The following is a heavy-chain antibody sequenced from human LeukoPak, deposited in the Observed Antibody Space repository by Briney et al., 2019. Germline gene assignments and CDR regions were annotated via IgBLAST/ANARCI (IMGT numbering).Heavy chain of an antibody. Sequence: SDTLSLTCAVSGYSITSSSWWGWIRQPPGKGLEWIGYIYHSGTTYYNPSLQSRVTMSVDTSKNQFSLKLSSVTAADTAMYYCTRAPSRSWGSTFDYWGQGTLVTVSS. CDR2: IYHSGTT. CDR1: GYSITSSSW. V-gene: IGHV4-28*03. J-gene: IGHJ4*02. CDR3: TRAPSRSWGSTFDY. D-gene: IGHD3-16*01.